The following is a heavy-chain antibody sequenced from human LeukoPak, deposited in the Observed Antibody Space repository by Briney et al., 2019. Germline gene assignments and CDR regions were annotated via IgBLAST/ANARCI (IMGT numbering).Heavy chain of an antibody. CDR2: ITANGDTT. CDR1: GFTFSNYA. V-gene: IGHV3-64*01. D-gene: IGHD3-10*01. Sequence: PGGSLRLSCAASGFTFSNYAMHWVRQAPGKGLEYVSSITANGDTTYYANSMKGRFTISRDNSKNTLYLQMGSLRAEDMAVYYCARDRMGSADYWGQGTLATVSS. J-gene: IGHJ4*02. CDR3: ARDRMGSADY.